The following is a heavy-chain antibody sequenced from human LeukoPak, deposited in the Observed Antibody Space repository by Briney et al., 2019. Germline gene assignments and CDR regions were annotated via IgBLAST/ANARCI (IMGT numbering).Heavy chain of an antibody. Sequence: SETLSLTCNISGGSMKNYYWSWIRQPPGKGLEWIGYIFYSGSTRYNPSLKSRVTISVDTSKNQFSLKLNSVTAADTAVYYCARQTGYFRYWGQGTLVAVSS. CDR1: GGSMKNYY. V-gene: IGHV4-59*08. CDR3: ARQTGYFRY. CDR2: IFYSGST. D-gene: IGHD3-10*01. J-gene: IGHJ1*01.